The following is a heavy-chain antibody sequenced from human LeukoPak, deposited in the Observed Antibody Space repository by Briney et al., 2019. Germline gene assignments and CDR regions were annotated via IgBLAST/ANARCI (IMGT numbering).Heavy chain of an antibody. Sequence: GGSLRLSCAAFGFTFSSYWMSWVRQAPGKGLEWVSYISSSSSTIYYADSVKGRFTISRDNAKNSLYLQMNSLRAEDTAVYYCAREGKPRIVVVPAAWGYYYYMDVWGKGTTVTVSS. J-gene: IGHJ6*03. CDR1: GFTFSSYW. D-gene: IGHD2-2*01. V-gene: IGHV3-48*01. CDR2: ISSSSSTI. CDR3: AREGKPRIVVVPAAWGYYYYMDV.